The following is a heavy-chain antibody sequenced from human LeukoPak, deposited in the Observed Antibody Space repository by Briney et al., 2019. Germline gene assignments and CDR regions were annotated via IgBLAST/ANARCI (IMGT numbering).Heavy chain of an antibody. CDR3: ARVLRRKLWELRSYYYYYGMDV. CDR2: IKQDGSEK. CDR1: GFTFSNYW. D-gene: IGHD1-26*01. V-gene: IGHV3-7*01. J-gene: IGHJ6*02. Sequence: GGSLRLSCAASGFTFSNYWMSWVRQAPGKGLEWVANIKQDGSEKYYVDSVKGRFTISRDNAKNSLYLQMNSLRAEDTATYYCARVLRRKLWELRSYYYYYGMDVWGQGTTVTVSS.